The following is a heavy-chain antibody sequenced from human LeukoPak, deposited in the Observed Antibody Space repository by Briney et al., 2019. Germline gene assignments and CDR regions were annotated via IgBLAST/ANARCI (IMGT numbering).Heavy chain of an antibody. J-gene: IGHJ5*02. CDR1: GFKFDDYD. D-gene: IGHD2-2*01. CDR2: INWNGGNT. CDR3: SRDRFCSCSTGCYFEGWFDP. Sequence: GGSVRLSCTASGFKFDDYDMSWVRQVPGKGLEWVSGINWNGGNTDYAHSVSGRFTISRDNPKKALYLHVSSLRADDTAVYYFSRDRFCSCSTGCYFEGWFDPWRRGRLASDSS. V-gene: IGHV3-20*04.